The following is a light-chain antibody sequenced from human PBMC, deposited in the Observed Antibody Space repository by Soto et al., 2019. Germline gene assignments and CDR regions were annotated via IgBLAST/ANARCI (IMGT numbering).Light chain of an antibody. V-gene: IGLV1-47*01. Sequence: QSVLTQPRSACGTRGQRVTIFCSGGISNIGSNPVYWPQHLPGTAPKLLVYRNNQRPSGVPDRFSASKSGTSAFLAISGLRSEDEADYYCAAWDDRVSVYVFGTGTKVTVL. CDR1: ISNIGSNP. CDR2: RNN. CDR3: AAWDDRVSVYV. J-gene: IGLJ1*01.